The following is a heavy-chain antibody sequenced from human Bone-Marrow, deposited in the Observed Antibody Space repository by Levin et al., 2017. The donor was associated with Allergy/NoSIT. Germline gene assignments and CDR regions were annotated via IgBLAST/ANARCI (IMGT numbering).Heavy chain of an antibody. CDR1: GYDITSYW. J-gene: IGHJ5*02. V-gene: IGHV5-51*01. CDR2: IYPGDSDT. D-gene: IGHD6-19*01. Sequence: GESLKISCQGSGYDITSYWIAWVRQMPGKGLEWVGIIYPGDSDTRYSPSYEGQVTISADKSINTADLQGSSLKASDTAMYYCATSRSGNSNWFDPWGQGTLVTVAS. CDR3: ATSRSGNSNWFDP.